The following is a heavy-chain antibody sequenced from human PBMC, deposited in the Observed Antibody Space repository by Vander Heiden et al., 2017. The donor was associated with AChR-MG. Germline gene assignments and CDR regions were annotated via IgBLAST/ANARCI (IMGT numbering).Heavy chain of an antibody. J-gene: IGHJ6*03. V-gene: IGHV3-11*01. CDR1: RPTFSPYS. Sequence: QVQLVASAGGLVKPGGSLFPSCAATRPTFSPYSMGWIRQAPGKGLEWGSYISSSGSTIYYADSVKGRFTISRDNAKNSLYLQMNSLRAEDTAVYYCARVPQPSLQQLDYYYMDVWGKGTTVTVSS. D-gene: IGHD6-13*01. CDR2: ISSSGSTI. CDR3: ARVPQPSLQQLDYYYMDV.